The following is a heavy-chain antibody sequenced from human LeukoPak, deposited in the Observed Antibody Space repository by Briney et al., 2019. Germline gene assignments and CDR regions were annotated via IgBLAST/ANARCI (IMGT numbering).Heavy chain of an antibody. CDR2: FSGSGGST. CDR3: AGSYCSSTSCPRQYYYYYYGMDV. CDR1: GFTFSSYA. Sequence: GGSLRLSCAASGFTFSSYAMTWVRRAPGKGLEWVSAFSGSGGSTYYAYSVKGRLTISRNNSKNTVYLQMNSLRAEDTAVYYCAGSYCSSTSCPRQYYYYYYGMDVWGQGTTVTVSS. D-gene: IGHD2-2*01. J-gene: IGHJ6*02. V-gene: IGHV3-23*01.